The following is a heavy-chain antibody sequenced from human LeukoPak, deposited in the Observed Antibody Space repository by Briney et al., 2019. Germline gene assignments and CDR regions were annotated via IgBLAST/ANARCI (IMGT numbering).Heavy chain of an antibody. J-gene: IGHJ4*02. V-gene: IGHV4-39*07. CDR2: IYYSGST. Sequence: SETLSLTCTVSGGSISSSSYYWGWIRQPPGKGLEWIGSIYYSGSTYYNPSLKSRVTISVDTSKNQFSLKLSSVIATDTAVYYCARDLEAAAFFDYWGQGTLVTVSS. CDR3: ARDLEAAAFFDY. D-gene: IGHD6-25*01. CDR1: GGSISSSSYY.